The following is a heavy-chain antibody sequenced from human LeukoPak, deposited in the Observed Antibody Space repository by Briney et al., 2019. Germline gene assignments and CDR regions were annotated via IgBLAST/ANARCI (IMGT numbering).Heavy chain of an antibody. CDR3: ATGYCSGGSCYSEVDWFDP. D-gene: IGHD2-15*01. CDR2: INHSGST. V-gene: IGHV4-34*01. Sequence: PSGTLSLTCAVYGGSFSGYYWSWIRQPPGKGLEWIGEINHSGSTNYNPSLKSRVTISVDTSKNQFSLKLSSVTAADTAVYYCATGYCSGGSCYSEVDWFDPWGQGTLVTVSS. CDR1: GGSFSGYY. J-gene: IGHJ5*02.